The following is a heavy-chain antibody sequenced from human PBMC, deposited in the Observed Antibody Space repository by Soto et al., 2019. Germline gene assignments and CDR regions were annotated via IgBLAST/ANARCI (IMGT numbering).Heavy chain of an antibody. CDR2: IDPSDSQT. D-gene: IGHD3-22*01. Sequence: GESLKISCKGSGYSFAGYWITWVRQKPGKGLEWMGRIDPSDSQTYYSPSFRGHITISVTKSITTVFLQWSSLRASDTAMYYCARQIYDSDTGPNFQYYFDSWGQGTPVTVSS. CDR3: ARQIYDSDTGPNFQYYFDS. V-gene: IGHV5-10-1*01. J-gene: IGHJ4*02. CDR1: GYSFAGYW.